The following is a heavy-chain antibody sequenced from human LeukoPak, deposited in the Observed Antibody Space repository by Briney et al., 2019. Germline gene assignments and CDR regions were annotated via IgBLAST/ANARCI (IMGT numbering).Heavy chain of an antibody. J-gene: IGHJ3*01. Sequence: ASVKVSCKASGYTFTGYHIHWVRQAPGQGLEWMGWLNPKSGGTNYAQKFEGRVTMTRDTSTNTAYMELTRLKSDDTAIYYCARDSGWELVLYACELWGQGTEVIVSS. V-gene: IGHV1-2*02. CDR1: GYTFTGYH. D-gene: IGHD1-7*01. CDR2: LNPKSGGT. CDR3: ARDSGWELVLYACEL.